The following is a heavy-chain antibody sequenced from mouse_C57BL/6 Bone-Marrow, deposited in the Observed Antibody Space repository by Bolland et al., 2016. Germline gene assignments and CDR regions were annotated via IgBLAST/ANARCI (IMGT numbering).Heavy chain of an antibody. Sequence: NSGSTNYNEKFKSKATLTVDKSSSTAYMQLSSLTSEDSAVYYCARGGRQLRSYAMDYWGQGTS. V-gene: IGHV1-64*01. D-gene: IGHD3-2*02. J-gene: IGHJ4*01. CDR3: ARGGRQLRSYAMDY. CDR2: NSGST.